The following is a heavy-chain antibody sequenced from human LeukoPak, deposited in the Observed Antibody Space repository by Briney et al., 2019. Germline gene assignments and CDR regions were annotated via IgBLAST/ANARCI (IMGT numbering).Heavy chain of an antibody. CDR1: GFTFSNAW. V-gene: IGHV3-15*01. CDR2: IKSKTDGGTT. D-gene: IGHD4-17*01. CDR3: AKDRGDDYGDSYYFDY. Sequence: GGSLRLSCAASGFTFSNAWMSWVRQAPGKGLEWVGRIKSKTDGGTTDYAAPVKGRFAISRDDSKNTLYLQMNSLRAEDTAVYYCAKDRGDDYGDSYYFDYWGQGTLVTVSS. J-gene: IGHJ4*02.